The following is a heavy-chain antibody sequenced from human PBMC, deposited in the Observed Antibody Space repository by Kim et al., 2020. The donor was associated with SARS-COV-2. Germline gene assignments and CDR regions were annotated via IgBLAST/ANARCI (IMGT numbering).Heavy chain of an antibody. CDR1: GFPFSDAD. J-gene: IGHJ4*02. V-gene: IGHV3-73*01. Sequence: GGSLRLSCAASGFPFSDADIHWVRQASGNGLERVGRIRSKAHNYATAYAASVTGRFTISRDDSKNMAYLQLTSLKSEDTAVYYCFRRQGADTTVFGSYWGQGTLVTVSS. D-gene: IGHD1-1*01. CDR2: IRSKAHNYAT. CDR3: FRRQGADTTVFGSY.